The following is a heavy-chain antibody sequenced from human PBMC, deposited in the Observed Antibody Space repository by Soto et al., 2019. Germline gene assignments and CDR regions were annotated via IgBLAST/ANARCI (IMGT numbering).Heavy chain of an antibody. D-gene: IGHD5-18*01. J-gene: IGHJ4*02. CDR2: ISLGDSYK. CDR1: GFTFSDYF. Sequence: QVQLVESGGGLVKPGGSLRLACAASGFTFSDYFMSWVRQAPGKGLEWVSFISLGDSYKKTADSVKGRFTISRDNAKNSLSLQMNSLRAEDTALYYCVRESRTDEDGYDARGYYFDYWGQGTLVTVSS. V-gene: IGHV3-11*06. CDR3: VRESRTDEDGYDARGYYFDY.